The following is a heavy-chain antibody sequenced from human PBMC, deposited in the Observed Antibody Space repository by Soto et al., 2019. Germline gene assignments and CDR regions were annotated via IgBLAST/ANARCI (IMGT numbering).Heavy chain of an antibody. CDR3: ARGSRDSSGYYSYYFDY. CDR2: INPNSGGT. J-gene: IGHJ4*02. CDR1: GYTFTGYY. V-gene: IGHV1-2*02. Sequence: ASVKVSCKASGYTFTGYYMHWVRQAPGQGLEWMGWINPNSGGTNYAQKFQGRVTMTRDTSISTAYMELSRLRSDDTAMYYCARGSRDSSGYYSYYFDYWGQGTLVTVSS. D-gene: IGHD3-22*01.